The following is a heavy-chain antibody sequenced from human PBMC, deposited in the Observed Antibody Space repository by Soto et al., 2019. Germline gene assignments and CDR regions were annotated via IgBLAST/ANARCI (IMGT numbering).Heavy chain of an antibody. Sequence: PSETLSLTCTVSGGSISSGDYYWSWIRQPPGKGLEWIGYIYYSGSTYYNPSLKSRVTISVDTSKNQFSLKLSSVTAADTAVYYCARIIPEFSPYFDYWGQGTLVTVSS. CDR2: IYYSGST. V-gene: IGHV4-30-4*01. CDR3: ARIIPEFSPYFDY. CDR1: GGSISSGDYY. J-gene: IGHJ4*02. D-gene: IGHD3-10*01.